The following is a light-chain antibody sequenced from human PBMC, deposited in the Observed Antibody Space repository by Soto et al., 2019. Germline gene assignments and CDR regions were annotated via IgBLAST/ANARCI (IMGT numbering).Light chain of an antibody. CDR3: CSSAGSYTFGV. V-gene: IGLV2-11*01. Sequence: QSALTQPRSVSGSPGQSVTISCTGTNSDVGGYDYVSWYQHHPGKAPKLMIFDVNKRPSGVPDRFSGSKSGNTASLTISGLQAEDEADYYCCSSAGSYTFGVFGGGTKVTVL. CDR2: DVN. CDR1: NSDVGGYDY. J-gene: IGLJ3*02.